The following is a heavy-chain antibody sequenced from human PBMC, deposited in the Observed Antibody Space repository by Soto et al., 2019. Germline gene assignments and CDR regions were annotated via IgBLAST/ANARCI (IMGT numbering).Heavy chain of an antibody. J-gene: IGHJ6*02. CDR3: ATVEYFRSEIYFYYYGMDV. CDR2: IYYNGST. Sequence: QVQLQESGPGLVKASQTLSLTCTVSGGSISIGGYFWSWIRQYPGKGLEWIGHIYYNGSTYSNPSLKSRVTISIATSKNQFSLRLTSVTAADTAVYYCATVEYFRSEIYFYYYGMDVWGQGTRVTVSS. CDR1: GGSISIGGYF. D-gene: IGHD3-10*01. V-gene: IGHV4-31*03.